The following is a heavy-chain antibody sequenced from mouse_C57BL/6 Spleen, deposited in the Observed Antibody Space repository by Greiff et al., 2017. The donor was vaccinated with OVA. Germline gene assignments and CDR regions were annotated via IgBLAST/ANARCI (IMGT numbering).Heavy chain of an antibody. Sequence: QVQLQQPGAELVRPGSSVKLSCKASGYTFTSYWMHWVKQRPIQGLEWIGNIDPSDSETHYNQKFKDKATLTVDKSSSTAYMQLSSLTSEDSVVYYSAKPSSDAMGSRGQGASVTVSS. CDR1: GYTFTSYW. V-gene: IGHV1-52*01. J-gene: IGHJ4*01. D-gene: IGHD1-1*01. CDR2: IDPSDSET. CDR3: AKPSSDAMGS.